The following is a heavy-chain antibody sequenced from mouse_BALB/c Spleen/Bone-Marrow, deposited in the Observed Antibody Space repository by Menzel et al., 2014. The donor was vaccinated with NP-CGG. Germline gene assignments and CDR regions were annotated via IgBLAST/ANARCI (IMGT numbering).Heavy chain of an antibody. CDR2: ISSCSSTI. CDR3: ARAGMDY. V-gene: IGHV5-17*02. CDR1: GLPFSGFG. D-gene: IGHD3-3*01. Sequence: EVQVVESGGGLVQPGGSRNLSCAPSGLPFSGFGMNGVGQAPGKGLEGVAYISSCSSTIYYADTVKGRFTISRDNPKNTLFLQMTSLRSEDTAMYYCARAGMDYWGQGTSVTVSS. J-gene: IGHJ4*01.